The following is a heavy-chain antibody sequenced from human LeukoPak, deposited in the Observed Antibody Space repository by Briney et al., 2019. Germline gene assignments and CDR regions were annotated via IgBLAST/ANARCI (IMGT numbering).Heavy chain of an antibody. D-gene: IGHD3-22*01. V-gene: IGHV3-30*18. J-gene: IGHJ4*02. CDR1: GFTFSSYG. CDR2: ISYDGSNK. Sequence: GRSLRLSCAASGFTFSSYGMHWVRQAPGKGLEWVAVISYDGSNKYYADSVKGRFTISRDNSKNTLYLQMNSLRAEDTAVYYCAKAPLITMIVDYWGQGTLVTVSS. CDR3: AKAPLITMIVDY.